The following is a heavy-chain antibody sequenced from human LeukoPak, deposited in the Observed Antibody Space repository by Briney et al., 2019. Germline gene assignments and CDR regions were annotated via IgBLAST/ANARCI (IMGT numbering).Heavy chain of an antibody. CDR2: IYYSGST. CDR3: ARQGYCSGGSCYPTSDY. CDR1: GGSISSSSYY. Sequence: PSETLSLTCTVSGGSISSSSYYWGWIRQPPGKGLEWIARIYYSGSTYYNPSLKSRVTISVDTSKNQFSLKLSSVTAADTAVYYCARQGYCSGGSCYPTSDYWGQGTLVTVSS. J-gene: IGHJ4*02. V-gene: IGHV4-39*01. D-gene: IGHD2-15*01.